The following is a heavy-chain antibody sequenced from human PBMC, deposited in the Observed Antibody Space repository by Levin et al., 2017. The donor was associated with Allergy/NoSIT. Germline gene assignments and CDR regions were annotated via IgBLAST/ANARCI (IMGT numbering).Heavy chain of an antibody. D-gene: IGHD4-11*01. J-gene: IGHJ6*03. CDR2: ITDDGGT. CDR3: AKSMTPTTRFGMDV. CDR1: GFTSNIYV. Sequence: GESLKISCVASGFTSNIYVMRWVRQAPGKGLEWVSSITDDGGTYYGDSVKGRVTITRDNSKNTLYLPITSLRAEDTAVYYCAKSMTPTTRFGMDVWGTGTTVTVSS. V-gene: IGHV3-23*01.